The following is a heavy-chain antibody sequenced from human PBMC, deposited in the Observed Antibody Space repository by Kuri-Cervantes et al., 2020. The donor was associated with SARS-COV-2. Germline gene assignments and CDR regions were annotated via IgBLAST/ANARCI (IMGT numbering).Heavy chain of an antibody. CDR1: GGSISSYY. J-gene: IGHJ4*02. D-gene: IGHD3-3*01. Sequence: GSLRLSCTVSGGSISSYYWSWIRQPPGKGLEWIGYIYYSGSTNYNPSLKSRVTISVDTSKNQFSLKLSSVTAADTAVYYCASLYYDFWSGTFDYWGQGTLVTVSS. CDR3: ASLYYDFWSGTFDY. CDR2: IYYSGST. V-gene: IGHV4-59*08.